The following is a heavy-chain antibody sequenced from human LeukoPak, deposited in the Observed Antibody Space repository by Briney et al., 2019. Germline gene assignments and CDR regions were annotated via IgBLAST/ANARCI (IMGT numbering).Heavy chain of an antibody. CDR2: INPSSGGT. Sequence: GASVKASCKASGYSLNAYYMHWVRQAPGQGLEWMGWINPSSGGTKYAQKFQGRVTMARDTSISTTYMELSRLTSDDTAVYYCARGLGLDYWGQGTLATVSS. CDR1: GYSLNAYY. D-gene: IGHD4-11*01. CDR3: ARGLGLDY. V-gene: IGHV1-2*02. J-gene: IGHJ4*02.